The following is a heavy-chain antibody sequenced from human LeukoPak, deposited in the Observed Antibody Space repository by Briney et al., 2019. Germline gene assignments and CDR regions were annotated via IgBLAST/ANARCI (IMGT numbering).Heavy chain of an antibody. CDR3: ARHKITMLRGVVLPYYYMDV. D-gene: IGHD3-10*01. CDR1: GGSISSSSYY. Sequence: KPSETLSLTCTVSGGSISSSSYYWGWIRQPPGKGLEWIGSIYYSGSTYYNPSLKSRLTISVDTSKNQFSLKLSSVTAADTAVYYCARHKITMLRGVVLPYYYMDVWGKGTTVTISS. CDR2: IYYSGST. V-gene: IGHV4-39*01. J-gene: IGHJ6*03.